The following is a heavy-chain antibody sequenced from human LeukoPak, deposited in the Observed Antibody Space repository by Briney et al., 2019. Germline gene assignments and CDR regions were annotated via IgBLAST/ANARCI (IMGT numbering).Heavy chain of an antibody. J-gene: IGHJ4*02. CDR3: ASGRYSSRPGGFDY. CDR2: IYSGVST. V-gene: IGHV3-53*01. CDR1: GFTVSSNY. Sequence: GGSLRLSCAASGFTVSSNYMSWVRQAPGKGLEWVSVIYSGVSTYYADSVKGRFTISRDNSKNTLYLQMNSLRAEDTAVYYCASGRYSSRPGGFDYWGPGTLVTVSS. D-gene: IGHD6-13*01.